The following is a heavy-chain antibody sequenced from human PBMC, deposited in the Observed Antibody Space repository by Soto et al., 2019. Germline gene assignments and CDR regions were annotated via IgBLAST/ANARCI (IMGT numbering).Heavy chain of an antibody. CDR3: ARDFGYGIAVAGVDY. V-gene: IGHV3-21*01. Sequence: NPGGSLRLSCAASGFTFSSYSMNWVRQAPGKGLECVSSISSSSSYIYYADSVKGRFTIPRDNAKNSLYLQMNSLRAEDTAVYYCARDFGYGIAVAGVDYWGQRTLVTVSS. CDR1: GFTFSSYS. CDR2: ISSSSSYI. J-gene: IGHJ4*02. D-gene: IGHD6-19*01.